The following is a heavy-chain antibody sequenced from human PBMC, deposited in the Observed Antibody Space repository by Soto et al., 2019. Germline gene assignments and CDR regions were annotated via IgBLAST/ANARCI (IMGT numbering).Heavy chain of an antibody. CDR1: GFTFSTYA. V-gene: IGHV3-23*01. D-gene: IGHD6-25*01. J-gene: IGHJ3*01. CDR3: ARDEVRQKSAFEL. CDR2: VSASGLNT. Sequence: LRLSCAASGFTFSTYAMAWVRQAPGKGLEWVSGVSASGLNTDYADPVKGRFYISRDNSKNTVSLHMNSLRAEDTALYYGARDEVRQKSAFELWGQGTMVTVAS.